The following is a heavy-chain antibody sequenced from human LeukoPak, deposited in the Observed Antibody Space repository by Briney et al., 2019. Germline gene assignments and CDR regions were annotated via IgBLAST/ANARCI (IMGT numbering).Heavy chain of an antibody. CDR3: ARGKRSMVRGLKDSPSTYYFDY. CDR1: GYTFTSYD. CDR2: MNPNSGNT. V-gene: IGHV1-8*01. J-gene: IGHJ4*02. Sequence: AASVKVSCKASGYTFTSYDINWVRQATGQGLEWMGWMNPNSGNTGYAQKFQGRVTMTRNTSISTAYMELSSLRSEDTAVYYCARGKRSMVRGLKDSPSTYYFDYWGQGTLVTVSS. D-gene: IGHD3-10*01.